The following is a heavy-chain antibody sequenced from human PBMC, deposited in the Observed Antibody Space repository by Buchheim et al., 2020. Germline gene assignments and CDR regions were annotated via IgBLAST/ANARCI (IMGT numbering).Heavy chain of an antibody. CDR2: IIPVFGKP. CDR3: ARDQGWFDP. J-gene: IGHJ5*02. Sequence: QVPLVQSGAEVRKPGSSVKVSCKGSGGTFSSYRVSWVRQAPGQGLEWMGGIIPVFGKPNYAQKFQGRLTITADKFTSTAYMELSSLRSEDTAVYYCARDQGWFDPWGQGTL. V-gene: IGHV1-69*06. CDR1: GGTFSSYR.